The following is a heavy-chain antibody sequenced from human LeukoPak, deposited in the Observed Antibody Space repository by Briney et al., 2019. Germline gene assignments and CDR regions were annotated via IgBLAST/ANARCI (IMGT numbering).Heavy chain of an antibody. Sequence: ASVTVSCKASGYTFTSYSMNWVRQAPGQGLEWLGWINTNTGNPTYAQGFTGRFVFSLDTSVNTAYLQISSLKAEDTAVCYCARVVHPYDYESSGLTYDAFDIWGQGTMVTVSS. CDR1: GYTFTSYS. CDR3: ARVVHPYDYESSGLTYDAFDI. J-gene: IGHJ3*02. CDR2: INTNTGNP. D-gene: IGHD3-22*01. V-gene: IGHV7-4-1*02.